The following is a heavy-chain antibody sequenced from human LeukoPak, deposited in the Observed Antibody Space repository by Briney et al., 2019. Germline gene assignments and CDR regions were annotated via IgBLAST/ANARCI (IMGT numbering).Heavy chain of an antibody. D-gene: IGHD3-10*01. Sequence: ASVKVSCKASGYTFTSYGISWVRQAPGQGLEWMGWISAYNGNTNYAQKLQGRVTMTTDTSTSTAYMELRSLRSDDTAVYYCARDSKTAYYYGSGSYNWFDPWGRGTLVTVSS. CDR2: ISAYNGNT. V-gene: IGHV1-18*01. J-gene: IGHJ5*02. CDR3: ARDSKTAYYYGSGSYNWFDP. CDR1: GYTFTSYG.